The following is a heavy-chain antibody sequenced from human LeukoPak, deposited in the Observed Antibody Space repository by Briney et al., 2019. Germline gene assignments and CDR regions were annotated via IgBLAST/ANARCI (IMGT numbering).Heavy chain of an antibody. D-gene: IGHD5-24*01. J-gene: IGHJ4*02. CDR1: GSTFSSYE. Sequence: GGSLRLSCAASGSTFSSYEMNWVPQAPGKGLEWVSYISSSGSTIYYADSVKGRFTISRDNAKNSLYLQMNSLRAEETAVYYCARTDGYKTDYWGQGTLVTVSS. CDR2: ISSSGSTI. CDR3: ARTDGYKTDY. V-gene: IGHV3-48*03.